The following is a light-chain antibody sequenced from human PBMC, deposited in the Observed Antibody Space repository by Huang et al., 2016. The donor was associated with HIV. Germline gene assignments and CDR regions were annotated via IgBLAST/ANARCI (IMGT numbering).Light chain of an antibody. Sequence: ELVLTQSPGTLSSSPGGAAVLSCRASQRLDKVFLAWDRQKPGQAPELLVFDASRRPADIPDRVVGRGSGTDFSLTINGLDPEDFAFYFCHHYGATQWAFGRGTRVEMK. CDR1: QRLDKVF. V-gene: IGKV3-20*01. CDR3: HHYGATQWA. J-gene: IGKJ1*01. CDR2: DAS.